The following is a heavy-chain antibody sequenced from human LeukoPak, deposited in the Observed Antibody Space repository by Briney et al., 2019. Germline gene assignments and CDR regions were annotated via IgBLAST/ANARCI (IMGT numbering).Heavy chain of an antibody. D-gene: IGHD3-22*01. CDR1: GFTFSIYG. Sequence: GGSLRLSCAASGFTFSIYGMSWVRQAPGRGLEWVSAMSGSGGSTYYADSVKGRFTISRDNSKNTLYLQMNSLRAEDTAVYYCARGALYDSSGYYYYMDVWGKGTTVTVSS. J-gene: IGHJ6*03. CDR3: ARGALYDSSGYYYYMDV. CDR2: MSGSGGST. V-gene: IGHV3-23*01.